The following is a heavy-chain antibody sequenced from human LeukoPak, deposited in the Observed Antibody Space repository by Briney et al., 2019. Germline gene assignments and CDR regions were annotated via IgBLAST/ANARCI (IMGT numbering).Heavy chain of an antibody. V-gene: IGHV3-30*04. CDR1: GFTFSSYA. CDR2: ISYDGSNK. CDR3: ARGEGPYSK. D-gene: IGHD5-18*01. J-gene: IGHJ4*02. Sequence: GGSLRLSCAASGFTFSSYAMHGVRQAPGKGLEGVAVISYDGSNKYYADSVKGRFTISRDNSKHTLYLQMNSLRAEDTAVYYCARGEGPYSKWGQGTLVTVSS.